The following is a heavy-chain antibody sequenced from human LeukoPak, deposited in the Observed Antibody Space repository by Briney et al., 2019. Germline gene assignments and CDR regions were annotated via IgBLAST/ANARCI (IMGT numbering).Heavy chain of an antibody. Sequence: SEALSLTCTVSGGSISSDNYYWGRIRQPPGKGLEWIGSISLYYSGKTYYNPSLTSRVTISVDTSKNQFSLKLTSVSAAATAVYYCARDSSGLDYWGQGTLVTVSS. CDR3: ARDSSGLDY. V-gene: IGHV4-39*07. CDR2: ISLYYSGKT. J-gene: IGHJ4*02. CDR1: GGSISSDNYY. D-gene: IGHD6-19*01.